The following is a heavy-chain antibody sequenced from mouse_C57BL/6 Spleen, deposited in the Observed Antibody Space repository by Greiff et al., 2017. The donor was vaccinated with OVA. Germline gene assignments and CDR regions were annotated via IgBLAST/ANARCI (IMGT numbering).Heavy chain of an antibody. CDR3: ARSRSNWAMDY. CDR1: AYTFPSSW. D-gene: IGHD2-5*01. V-gene: IGHV1-72*01. J-gene: IGHJ4*01. Sequence: VRPQKPGPKLLKPGASGRRSARASAYTFPSSWMTGVKQRHGRGLEWIGRIDPNRGGTKYNEKFKSKATLTVDKPSSTAYMQLSSLTSEDSAVYYCARSRSNWAMDYWGQGTSVTVSS. CDR2: IDPNRGGT.